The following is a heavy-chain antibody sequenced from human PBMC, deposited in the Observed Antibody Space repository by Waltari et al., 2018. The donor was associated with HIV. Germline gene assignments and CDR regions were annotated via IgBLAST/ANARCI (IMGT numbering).Heavy chain of an antibody. CDR1: GFTFSSYW. Sequence: EVQLVESGGGLVQPGGSLRLSCAASGFTFSSYWMSWLRQAPGKGLEGVANIKQDGSEKYYVDSVNGRFTISRDNAENSLYLQMNSLRAEDTAVYYCARGGFYGSGSKVNWGQGTLVTVSS. J-gene: IGHJ4*02. V-gene: IGHV3-7*04. CDR3: ARGGFYGSGSKVN. CDR2: IKQDGSEK. D-gene: IGHD3-10*01.